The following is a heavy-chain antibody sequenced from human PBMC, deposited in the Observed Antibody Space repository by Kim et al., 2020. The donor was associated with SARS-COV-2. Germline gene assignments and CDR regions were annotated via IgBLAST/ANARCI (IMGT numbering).Heavy chain of an antibody. CDR3: AKGGGRYMYSFDY. J-gene: IGHJ4*02. D-gene: IGHD3-10*01. Sequence: YADSVKGRFTISSDNSKNTLSRQMNSLRAEDTAVYYCAKGGGRYMYSFDYWGQGTLVTVSS. V-gene: IGHV3-23*01.